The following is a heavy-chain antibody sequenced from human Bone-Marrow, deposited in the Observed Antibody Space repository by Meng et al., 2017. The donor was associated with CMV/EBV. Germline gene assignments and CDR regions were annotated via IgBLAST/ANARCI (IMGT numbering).Heavy chain of an antibody. J-gene: IGHJ4*02. CDR1: GYTFTSYY. V-gene: IGHV1-69*04. D-gene: IGHD6-6*01. Sequence: SVKVSCKASGYTFTSYYMHWVRQAPGQGLEWMGRIIPMVHIANYAQRFQGRVTITADKSTSTAYMELSSLTSEDTAVYYCARAHLPPIAAPDAYYFDYWGQGTRVTVYS. CDR3: ARAHLPPIAAPDAYYFDY. CDR2: IIPMVHIA.